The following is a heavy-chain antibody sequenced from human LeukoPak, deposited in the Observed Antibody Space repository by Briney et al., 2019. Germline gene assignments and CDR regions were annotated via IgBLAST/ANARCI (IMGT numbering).Heavy chain of an antibody. CDR2: ISSSSSYI. CDR3: ARAPTFSGWFDY. V-gene: IGHV3-21*01. J-gene: IGHJ4*02. CDR1: GFTFSSFS. D-gene: IGHD6-19*01. Sequence: GGSLRLSCAASGFTFSSFSMNWVRQAPGKGLEWVSSISSSSSYIYYADSVKGRFTISRDNAKNSLYLQMNSLRVEDTAVYYCARAPTFSGWFDYWGQGTLVTVSS.